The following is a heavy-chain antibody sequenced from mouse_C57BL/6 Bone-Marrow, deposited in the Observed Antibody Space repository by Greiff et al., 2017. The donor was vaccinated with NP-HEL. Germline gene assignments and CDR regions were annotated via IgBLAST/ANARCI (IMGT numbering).Heavy chain of an antibody. J-gene: IGHJ1*03. CDR2: IDPSDSYT. D-gene: IGHD2-5*01. Sequence: QVQLQQPGAELVMPGASVKLSCKASGYTFTSYWMHWVKQRPGQGLEWIGEIDPSDSYTNYNQKFKGKSTLTVDKSSSTAYMQLSSLTSEDSAVYYCARRGYSNYVRDWYFDVWGTGTTVTVSS. V-gene: IGHV1-69*01. CDR3: ARRGYSNYVRDWYFDV. CDR1: GYTFTSYW.